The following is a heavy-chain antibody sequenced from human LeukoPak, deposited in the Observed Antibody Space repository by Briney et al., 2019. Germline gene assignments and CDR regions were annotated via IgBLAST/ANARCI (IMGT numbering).Heavy chain of an antibody. V-gene: IGHV3-48*02. CDR1: GFTFSSYS. J-gene: IGHJ2*01. CDR3: ARRGVAVTHFDL. D-gene: IGHD6-19*01. CDR2: ISGGSATI. Sequence: PGGPLRLSCAASGFTFSSYSMNWVRQAPGKGLEWVSYISGGSATIYYADSVKGRFTISRDNAKNSLYLQMNGLRDEDTAVYYCARRGVAVTHFDLWGRGTLVTVSS.